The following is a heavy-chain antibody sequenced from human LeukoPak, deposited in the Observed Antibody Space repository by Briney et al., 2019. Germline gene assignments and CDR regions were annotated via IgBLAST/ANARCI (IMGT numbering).Heavy chain of an antibody. V-gene: IGHV3-7*01. CDR2: INKDGNEK. J-gene: IGHJ4*02. CDR1: GFTFSTFW. D-gene: IGHD3-16*01. Sequence: GGSLRLSCATSGFTFSTFWMTWVLQAPGKGLEWVASINKDGNEKHHVDSVQGRFTISRDNAKNSLHLQMDSLRAEDTAVYYCARDLNWVTYWGQGTLVTVSS. CDR3: ARDLNWVTY.